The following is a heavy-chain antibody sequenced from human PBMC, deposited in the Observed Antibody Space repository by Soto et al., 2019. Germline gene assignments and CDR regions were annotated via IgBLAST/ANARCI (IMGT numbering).Heavy chain of an antibody. D-gene: IGHD3-16*01. Sequence: VQLVESGGDVVQPGRSLRLSCAASGFTFSFYAMHWARQAPGKGLEWVAVISYNGRNKHYVDSVKGRFTISRDNSQDTLYLQMDSLRPDDTAVYYCARQAKIGDRSQFYFDSWGQGTLVTVSS. J-gene: IGHJ4*02. CDR1: GFTFSFYA. V-gene: IGHV3-30*04. CDR2: ISYNGRNK. CDR3: ARQAKIGDRSQFYFDS.